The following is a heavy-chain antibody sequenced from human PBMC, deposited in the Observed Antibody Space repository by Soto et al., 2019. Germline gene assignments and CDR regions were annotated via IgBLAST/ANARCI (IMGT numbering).Heavy chain of an antibody. V-gene: IGHV6-1*01. D-gene: IGHD6-13*01. Sequence: PSQTLSLTCAISGDSVSSNSAAWNWIRQSPSRGLEWLGRTYYRSKWYNDYAVSVKSRITINPDTSKNTLYLQMNSLRAEDTAVYYCARVGYSGNWPLLFNWFDPWGQGTLVTVSS. J-gene: IGHJ5*02. CDR2: TYYRSKWYN. CDR1: GDSVSSNSAA. CDR3: ARVGYSGNWPLLFNWFDP.